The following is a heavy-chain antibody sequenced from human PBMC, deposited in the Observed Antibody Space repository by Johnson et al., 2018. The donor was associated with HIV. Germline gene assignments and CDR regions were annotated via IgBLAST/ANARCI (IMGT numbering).Heavy chain of an antibody. CDR3: AKDRDLAAAGTDAFDI. Sequence: VQLVESGGGVVQPGGSLRLSCAASGFTFSSYWMSWVRQAPGKGLEWVANIKQDGSEIYFVDSVKGRFTISRDNANSSLYLQMNSLRAEDTALYYCAKDRDLAAAGTDAFDIWGQGTMVTVSS. J-gene: IGHJ3*02. CDR1: GFTFSSYW. D-gene: IGHD6-13*01. V-gene: IGHV3-7*03. CDR2: IKQDGSEI.